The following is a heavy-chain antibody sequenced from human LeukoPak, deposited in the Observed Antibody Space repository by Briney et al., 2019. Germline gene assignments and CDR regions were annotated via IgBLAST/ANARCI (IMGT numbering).Heavy chain of an antibody. CDR1: GGTFSSYA. CDR3: ATYGSEENYYYYMDI. CDR2: IIPIFGTA. V-gene: IGHV1-69*05. J-gene: IGHJ6*03. Sequence: ASVKVSCKASGGTFSSYAISWVRQAPGQGLECMGGIIPIFGTANYAQKFQGRVTITTDESTSTAYMELSSLRSEDTAVYYCATYGSEENYYYYMDIWGKGTTVTVSS. D-gene: IGHD3-10*01.